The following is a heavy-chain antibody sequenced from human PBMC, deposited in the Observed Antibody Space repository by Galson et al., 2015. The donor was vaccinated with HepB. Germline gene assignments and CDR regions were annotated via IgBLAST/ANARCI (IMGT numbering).Heavy chain of an antibody. J-gene: IGHJ3*02. CDR1: GGSIRSYY. D-gene: IGHD4-11*01. Sequence: SGGSIRSYYRSWIRQPPGKGLEWIGYFYYSGSPNYNPSLKSRVTISVDTSKNQFSLKLSSVTAADTAVYYCARFNYEEIFDIWGQGTLVTVSS. V-gene: IGHV4-59*01. CDR2: FYYSGSP. CDR3: ARFNYEEIFDI.